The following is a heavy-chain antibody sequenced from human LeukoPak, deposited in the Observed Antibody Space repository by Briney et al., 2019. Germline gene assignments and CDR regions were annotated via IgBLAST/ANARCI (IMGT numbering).Heavy chain of an antibody. D-gene: IGHD3-10*01. V-gene: IGHV3-23*01. Sequence: GGTLRLSCAASGFTFSSFDMSWVRQAPGKGLEWVSTISSSGGSTYYADSVKGRFTISRDNSENTLYLQMNSLRAEDTALYYRAKGYYYRSGKFDYWGQGTLVTVSS. CDR2: ISSSGGST. CDR3: AKGYYYRSGKFDY. J-gene: IGHJ4*02. CDR1: GFTFSSFD.